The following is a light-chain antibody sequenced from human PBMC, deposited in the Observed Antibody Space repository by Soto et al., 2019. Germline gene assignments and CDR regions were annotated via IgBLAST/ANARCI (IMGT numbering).Light chain of an antibody. Sequence: QSALTQPASVSGSPGQSITISCTGSSSDVGGYDFVPWYQHHPGKAPKLIIYDVNNRPSGLSDRFSGSKSGNTASLTISGLQTEDEADYYCASYTATHTRVFGTGTKVTVL. CDR1: SSDVGGYDF. V-gene: IGLV2-14*01. CDR3: ASYTATHTRV. CDR2: DVN. J-gene: IGLJ1*01.